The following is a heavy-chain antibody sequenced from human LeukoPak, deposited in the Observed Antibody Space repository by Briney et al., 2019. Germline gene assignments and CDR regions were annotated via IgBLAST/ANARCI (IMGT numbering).Heavy chain of an antibody. CDR2: IYYSGST. CDR3: ARVGYDFWSGYYSYFDY. V-gene: IGHV4-59*01. J-gene: IGHJ4*02. Sequence: SETLSLTCTVSGGSISSYYWSWIRQPPGKGLEWIGYIYYSGSTNYNPSLKSRVTISVDTSKNQFSLKLSSVTAADTAVYYCARVGYDFWSGYYSYFDYWGQGTLVTVSS. D-gene: IGHD3-3*01. CDR1: GGSISSYY.